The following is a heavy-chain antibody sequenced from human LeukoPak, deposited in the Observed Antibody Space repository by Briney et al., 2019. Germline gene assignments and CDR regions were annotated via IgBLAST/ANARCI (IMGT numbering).Heavy chain of an antibody. V-gene: IGHV1-2*02. J-gene: IGHJ4*02. CDR1: GYIFTDYY. CDR3: ARDGARYCSGGSCLLSGDY. CDR2: INPNSGGT. Sequence: ASVKVSCKTSGYIFTDYYMHWVRQAPGQGLEWMGWINPNSGGTNYAQKLQGRVTMTTDTSTSTAYMELRSLRSDDTAVYYCARDGARYCSGGSCLLSGDYWGQGTLVTVSS. D-gene: IGHD2-15*01.